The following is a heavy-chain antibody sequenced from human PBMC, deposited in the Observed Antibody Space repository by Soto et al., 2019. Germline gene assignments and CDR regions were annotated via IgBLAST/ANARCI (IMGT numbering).Heavy chain of an antibody. Sequence: QVQLQQSGPGLVKPAETLSLTCSVSSGPTSSHNWGWIRPTPGRGLEWIGYVYSTGATSYNPSLNRRVPISADTSTNPISLTMTSVTAADTAVYYCVRQGIGNLHGLVDVWGQGTTVRVSS. J-gene: IGHJ6*02. CDR1: SGPTSSHN. D-gene: IGHD1-1*01. V-gene: IGHV4-59*08. CDR2: VYSTGAT. CDR3: VRQGIGNLHGLVDV.